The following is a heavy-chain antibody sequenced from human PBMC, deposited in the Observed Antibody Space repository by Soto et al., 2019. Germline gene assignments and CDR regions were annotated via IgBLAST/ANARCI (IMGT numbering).Heavy chain of an antibody. J-gene: IGHJ3*02. D-gene: IGHD3-10*01. CDR1: GGSISSGGYY. V-gene: IGHV4-31*03. CDR2: IYYSGST. Sequence: SETLSLTCTVSGGSISSGGYYWSWIRQHPGKGLEWIGYIYYSGSTYYNPSLKSRVTISVDTSKNQFSLKLSSVTAADAAVYYCARGGLLWFGGSDAFDIWGQGTMVTVSS. CDR3: ARGGLLWFGGSDAFDI.